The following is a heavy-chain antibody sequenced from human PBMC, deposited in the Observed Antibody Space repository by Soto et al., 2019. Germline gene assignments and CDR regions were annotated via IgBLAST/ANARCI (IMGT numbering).Heavy chain of an antibody. D-gene: IGHD3-9*01. CDR1: GGTFSSYT. Sequence: QVQLVQSGAEVKKPGSSVKVSCKASGGTFSSYTISWVRQAPGQGLEWMGRIIPILGIANYAQKFQGRVTITADKSTSTAYMELSSLRSEDTAVYYCARGVLRYFDWLDYYGMDVWGQGTTVTVSS. V-gene: IGHV1-69*02. J-gene: IGHJ6*02. CDR2: IIPILGIA. CDR3: ARGVLRYFDWLDYYGMDV.